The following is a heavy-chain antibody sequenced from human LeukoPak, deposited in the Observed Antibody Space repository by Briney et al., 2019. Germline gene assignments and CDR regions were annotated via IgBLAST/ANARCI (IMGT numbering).Heavy chain of an antibody. CDR3: ARDLLMATQTPSAFDI. Sequence: PGGSLRLSCAASGFTVTSNYMSWVRRAPGKGLEWVSLIYTGGYTYYADSVKGRFTISRDNAKNSLYLQMNSLRAEDTAVYYCARDLLMATQTPSAFDIWGQGTMVTVSS. CDR1: GFTVTSNY. V-gene: IGHV3-53*01. CDR2: IYTGGYT. J-gene: IGHJ3*02. D-gene: IGHD2-8*01.